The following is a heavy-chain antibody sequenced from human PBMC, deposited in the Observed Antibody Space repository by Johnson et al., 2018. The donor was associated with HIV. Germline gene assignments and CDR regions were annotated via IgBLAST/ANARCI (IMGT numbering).Heavy chain of an antibody. V-gene: IGHV3-30*02. CDR3: AKDRTGFDVCDI. CDR2: TRYDGSNK. CDR1: GFTFSSYA. D-gene: IGHD3-9*01. Sequence: VQLVESGGGVVLPGGSLRLSCAASGFTFSSYAMHWVRQAPGKGLEWLAFTRYDGSNKYYADSVKGRFTISRDNSKNTLYLQMNSLRAEDTAVYYCAKDRTGFDVCDIWGQGTMVTV. J-gene: IGHJ3*02.